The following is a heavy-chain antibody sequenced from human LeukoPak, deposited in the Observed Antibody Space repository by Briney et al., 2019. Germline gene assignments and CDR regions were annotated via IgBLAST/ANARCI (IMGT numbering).Heavy chain of an antibody. Sequence: GGSLRLSCAGSGFKFDDYGMNWVRQVPGKGLEWISAINWNGGSTHYADSVGGRFTISRDNARNSMFLHMNSLRAEDTALYFCARDGTTIGDDYFPNWGQGILVTVSS. CDR3: ARDGTTIGDDYFPN. CDR2: INWNGGST. J-gene: IGHJ4*02. CDR1: GFKFDDYG. D-gene: IGHD2/OR15-2a*01. V-gene: IGHV3-20*04.